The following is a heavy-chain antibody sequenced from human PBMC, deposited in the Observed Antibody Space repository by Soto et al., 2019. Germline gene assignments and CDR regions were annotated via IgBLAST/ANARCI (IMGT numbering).Heavy chain of an antibody. V-gene: IGHV4-30-4*01. CDR1: GGSISSADYY. CDR2: IYYSGST. CDR3: ARVGGFGATTIDY. J-gene: IGHJ4*02. D-gene: IGHD3-10*01. Sequence: SETLSLTCTVSGGSISSADYYWSWIRQPPGKGLEWIGYIYYSGSTYYNPSLKSRVTISVETSKNQFSLKLSSVAAADTAVYYCARVGGFGATTIDYWGQGTLVTVSS.